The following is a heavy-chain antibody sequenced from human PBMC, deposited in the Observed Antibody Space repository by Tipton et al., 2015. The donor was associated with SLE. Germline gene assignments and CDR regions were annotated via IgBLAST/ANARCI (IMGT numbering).Heavy chain of an antibody. V-gene: IGHV3-23*03. Sequence: SLRLSCVTSGFTFNNYALSWVRQAPGKGLEWVSLIYGSGNTNYADSVKGRFTISRDNSKDTLYLQMNSLTVEDTAIYYCAKDGSSTLPSDGFDSWGQGTPVTVSS. CDR1: GFTFNNYA. J-gene: IGHJ5*01. D-gene: IGHD2-2*01. CDR2: IYGSGNT. CDR3: AKDGSSTLPSDGFDS.